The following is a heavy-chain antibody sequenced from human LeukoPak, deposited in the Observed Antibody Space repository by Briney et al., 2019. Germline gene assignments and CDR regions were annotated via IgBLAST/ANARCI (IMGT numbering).Heavy chain of an antibody. CDR3: AKVFNDLNRSFDY. V-gene: IGHV3-30*02. Sequence: GGSLRLSCAASGFTFSSYGMHWVRQAPGKGLEWVAFIRYDGSNKYYADSVKGRFTISRDNSKNTLYLQMNSLRAEDTAVYYCAKVFNDLNRSFDYWGQGTLATVSS. CDR1: GFTFSSYG. J-gene: IGHJ4*02. CDR2: IRYDGSNK. D-gene: IGHD2-8*01.